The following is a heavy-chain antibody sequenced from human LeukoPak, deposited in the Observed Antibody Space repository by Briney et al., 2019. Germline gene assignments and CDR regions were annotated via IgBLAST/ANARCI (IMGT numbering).Heavy chain of an antibody. J-gene: IGHJ4*02. D-gene: IGHD3-10*01. CDR2: IIHSGST. CDR3: ARGGESVSMVAD. Sequence: SETLSLTCAVYGGSFSGYYWSWIRQPPGKGLGWIGEIIHSGSTNYNPSLKSRVTISVDPSKNQFSLKLSSVTAAATAVYYCARGGESVSMVADWGQGNLVTVSS. CDR1: GGSFSGYY. V-gene: IGHV4-34*01.